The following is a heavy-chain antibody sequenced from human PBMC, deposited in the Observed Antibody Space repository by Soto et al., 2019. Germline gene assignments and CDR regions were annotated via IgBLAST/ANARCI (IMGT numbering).Heavy chain of an antibody. CDR2: IYYSGST. J-gene: IGHJ4*02. CDR3: ARDKITGLFDY. V-gene: IGHV4-30-4*01. CDR1: GGSISSGDYY. D-gene: IGHD2-8*02. Sequence: SETLSLTCSVSGGSISSGDYYWNWIRQPPGKGLEWIGHIYYSGSTYYNSSLKSRVTISLDTSKNQFSLKLSSVTSADTAVYYCARDKITGLFDYWGQGTLVTVSS.